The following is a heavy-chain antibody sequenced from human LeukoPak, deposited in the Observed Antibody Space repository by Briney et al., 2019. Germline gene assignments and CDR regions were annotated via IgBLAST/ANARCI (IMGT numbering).Heavy chain of an antibody. Sequence: PGGSLRLSCAASGFTFTTYWMTWVRQAPGKGLEWVANIKQDGSEKDYVDSVKGRFTISRDNSKNTLYLQMNSLRAEDTAVYYCARDPLDRNYFDYWGQGTLVTVSS. CDR3: ARDPLDRNYFDY. J-gene: IGHJ4*02. V-gene: IGHV3-7*01. CDR1: GFTFTTYW. CDR2: IKQDGSEK.